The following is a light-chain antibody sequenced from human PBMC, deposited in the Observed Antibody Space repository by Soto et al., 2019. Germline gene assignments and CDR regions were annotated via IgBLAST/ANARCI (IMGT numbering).Light chain of an antibody. V-gene: IGKV1-6*01. CDR1: QDIRND. CDR2: AAF. CDR3: LQYYNFSWT. J-gene: IGKJ1*01. Sequence: AIHMTQAPSSLSASVGDRVTITCRASQDIRNDLAWYQQKPGQAPHLLIFAAFNLQSGVPSRFSGGGSGTHFTLTISRLQPDDFATYYCLQYYNFSWTFGQGTKVDIK.